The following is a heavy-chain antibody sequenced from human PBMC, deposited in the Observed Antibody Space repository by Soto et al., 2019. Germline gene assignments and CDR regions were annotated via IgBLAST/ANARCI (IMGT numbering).Heavy chain of an antibody. D-gene: IGHD6-25*01. CDR1: GGSVSSGSYF. Sequence: SETLSLTCAGSGGSVSSGSYFWTWIRQSPGKGLEWVGYITDVGSTNYNPSLKSRVTISADTTKNHLSLNLRSVTAADTAVYYCARQRVLPAQYFFDYWGQGIPVTVSS. CDR2: ITDVGST. J-gene: IGHJ4*02. V-gene: IGHV4-61*03. CDR3: ARQRVLPAQYFFDY.